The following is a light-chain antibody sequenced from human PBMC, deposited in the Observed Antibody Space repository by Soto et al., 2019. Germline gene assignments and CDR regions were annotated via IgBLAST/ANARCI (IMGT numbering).Light chain of an antibody. J-gene: IGKJ5*01. CDR2: GAS. CDR3: QQYGSSPT. CDR1: QSVSSSY. Sequence: EIVLTQYPGTLSLSPGERATLSCRASQSVSSSYLAWYQQRPGQAPRRLIYGASSRATGIPDRLSGSGSGTDFTLTISRLEPEDSAVYYCQQYGSSPTFGQGTRLEIK. V-gene: IGKV3-20*01.